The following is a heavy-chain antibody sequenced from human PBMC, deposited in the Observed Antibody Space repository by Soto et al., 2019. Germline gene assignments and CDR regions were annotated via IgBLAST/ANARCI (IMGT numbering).Heavy chain of an antibody. CDR1: GGSISSGGYS. D-gene: IGHD1-1*01. Sequence: SETLSLTCAVSGGSISSGGYSWSWIRQPPGKGLEWIGYIYHSGSTYYNPSLKSRVTISVDRSKNQFSLKLSSVTAADTAVYYCARQLQNYYYGMDVWGQGTTVTVSS. V-gene: IGHV4-30-2*01. J-gene: IGHJ6*02. CDR3: ARQLQNYYYGMDV. CDR2: IYHSGST.